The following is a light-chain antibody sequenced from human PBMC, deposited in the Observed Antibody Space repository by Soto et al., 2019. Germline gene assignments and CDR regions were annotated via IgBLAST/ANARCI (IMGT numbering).Light chain of an antibody. CDR2: EVY. CDR1: SNDVGGYNH. CDR3: NSYRNTDTVV. V-gene: IGLV2-14*01. J-gene: IGLJ2*01. Sequence: QSALTQPASVSGSPGQSITISCTGTSNDVGGYNHVSWYQQLPGKAPKLIIYEVYYRPSGVSNRFFGSKSGNTASLTISGLQAEDEADYYCNSYRNTDTVVFGGGTKVTVL.